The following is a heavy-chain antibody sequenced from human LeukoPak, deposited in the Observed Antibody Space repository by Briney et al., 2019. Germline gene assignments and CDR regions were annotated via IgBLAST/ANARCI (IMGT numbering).Heavy chain of an antibody. Sequence: GGSLRLSCAASGFSVTTNYMSWVRQAPGKGLEWVSVIYSGGTTYYADSVRGRLTISRDNSKNMVFLQMNSLTVEDTAVYYCVRADWGYKWCQWGQGTLVTVSS. V-gene: IGHV3-66*02. CDR1: GFSVTTNY. CDR3: VRADWGYKWCQ. CDR2: IYSGGTT. D-gene: IGHD7-27*01. J-gene: IGHJ4*02.